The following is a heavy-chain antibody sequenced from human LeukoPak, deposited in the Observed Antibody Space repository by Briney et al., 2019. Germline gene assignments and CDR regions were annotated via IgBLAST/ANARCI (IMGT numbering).Heavy chain of an antibody. CDR3: ARVLGGSYSLAFDY. CDR1: GGSISIGGYY. V-gene: IGHV4-31*03. Sequence: SETLSLTCTVCGGSISIGGYYWSWIRQHPGKGLEWIGYIYYSGSTYYNPSLKSRVTISVDTSKNQFSLKLSSVTAADTAVYYCARVLGGSYSLAFDYWGQGTLVTVSS. J-gene: IGHJ4*02. D-gene: IGHD1-26*01. CDR2: IYYSGST.